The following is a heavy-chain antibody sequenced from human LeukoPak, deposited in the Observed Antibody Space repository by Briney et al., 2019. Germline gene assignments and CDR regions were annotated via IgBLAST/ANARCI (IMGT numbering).Heavy chain of an antibody. CDR2: ISACNGNT. V-gene: IGHV1-18*01. D-gene: IGHD4-17*01. Sequence: ASVKVSCKASGYTFTSYGISWVRQAPGQGLEWMGWISACNGNTNYAQKLQGRVTMTTDTSTSTAYMELRSLRSDDTAVYYCARVTDYGDYVDYFDYWGQGTLVTVSS. J-gene: IGHJ4*02. CDR3: ARVTDYGDYVDYFDY. CDR1: GYTFTSYG.